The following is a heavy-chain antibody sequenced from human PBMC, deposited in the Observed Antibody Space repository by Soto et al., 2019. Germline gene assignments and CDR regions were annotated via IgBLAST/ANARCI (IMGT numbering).Heavy chain of an antibody. CDR3: ARVGDFDSDGFPRPYDY. CDR1: GYNFTMYA. CDR2: INGGNDKT. D-gene: IGHD2-21*02. Sequence: GASVKVSCKDSGYNFTMYAIYWVRQAPRQRLEWLGWINGGNDKTGYSQRFQGRLTITKKTSATTAFMELSSLRSEDTAVYYCARVGDFDSDGFPRPYDYWGQGTLVTVSS. J-gene: IGHJ4*02. V-gene: IGHV1-3*01.